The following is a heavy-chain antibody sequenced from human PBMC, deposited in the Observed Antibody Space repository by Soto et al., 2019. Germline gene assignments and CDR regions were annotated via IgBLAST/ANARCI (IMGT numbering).Heavy chain of an antibody. D-gene: IGHD6-13*01. V-gene: IGHV3-23*01. J-gene: IGHJ4*02. CDR2: ISGSGGST. CDR3: ANLGTIAATGTFDY. CDR1: GFTFSSYA. Sequence: GGSLRLSCAASGFTFSSYAMSWVRQAPGKGLEWVSAISGSGGSTYYTDSVKGRFTISRDNSKNTLYLQMNSLRAEDTAVYYCANLGTIAATGTFDYWGQGTLVTVSS.